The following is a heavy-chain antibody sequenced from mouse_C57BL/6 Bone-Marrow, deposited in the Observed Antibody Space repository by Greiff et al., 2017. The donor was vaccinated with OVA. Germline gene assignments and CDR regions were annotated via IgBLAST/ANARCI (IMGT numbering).Heavy chain of an antibody. V-gene: IGHV1-76*01. CDR1: GYTFTDYY. Sequence: QVQLKQSGAELVRPGASVKLSCKASGYTFTDYYINWVKQRPGQGLEWIARIYPGSGNTYYNEKFKGKATLTAEKSSSTAYMQLSSLTSEDSAVYFCARSGILRDYYAMDYWGQGTSVTVSS. J-gene: IGHJ4*01. CDR2: IYPGSGNT. CDR3: ARSGILRDYYAMDY. D-gene: IGHD1-1*01.